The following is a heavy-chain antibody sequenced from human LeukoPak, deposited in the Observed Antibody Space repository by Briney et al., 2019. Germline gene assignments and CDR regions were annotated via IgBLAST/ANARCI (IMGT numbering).Heavy chain of an antibody. CDR3: ASRYYYDSSGYYHYFDY. D-gene: IGHD3-22*01. V-gene: IGHV4-34*01. Sequence: SETLSLTCTVSGGSISSYYWSWIRQPPGKGLEWIGEINHSGSTNYNPSLKSRVTISVDTSKNQFSLKLSSVTAADTAVYYCASRYYYDSSGYYHYFDYWGQGTLVTVSS. J-gene: IGHJ4*02. CDR2: INHSGST. CDR1: GGSISSYY.